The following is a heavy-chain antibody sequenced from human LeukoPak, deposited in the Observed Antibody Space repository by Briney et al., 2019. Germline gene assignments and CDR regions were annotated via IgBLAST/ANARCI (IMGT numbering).Heavy chain of an antibody. V-gene: IGHV3-11*03. CDR2: LSSSGRYT. D-gene: IGHD2-2*01. CDR3: ARHSEGPVNDAFDI. CDR1: GFSFSEYY. J-gene: IGHJ3*02. Sequence: GGSLRLSCAASGFSFSEYYMTWIRQAPGGGLEWVSNLSSSGRYTNYADSVRGRFTISRDNAKKSLYLQMNSLRAEDTAVYYCARHSEGPVNDAFDIWGQGTKVTVSS.